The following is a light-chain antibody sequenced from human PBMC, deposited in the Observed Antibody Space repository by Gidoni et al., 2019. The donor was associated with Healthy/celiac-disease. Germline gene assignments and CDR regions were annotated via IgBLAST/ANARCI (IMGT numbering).Light chain of an antibody. CDR3: QQSYSTPPVT. CDR2: AAS. Sequence: EIQMTHSLSSLSASVGDRVTIPCRASQSISSYLNWYQQKPGTAPKLLIYAASSLPSGVPSRFSGSGSGTDFTLTISSMQPEDVATYYCQQSYSTPPVTFXQXTKLEIK. CDR1: QSISSY. J-gene: IGKJ2*01. V-gene: IGKV1-39*01.